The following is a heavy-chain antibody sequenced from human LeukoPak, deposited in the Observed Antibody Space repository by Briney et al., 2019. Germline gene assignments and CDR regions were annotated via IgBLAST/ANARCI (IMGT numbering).Heavy chain of an antibody. J-gene: IGHJ4*02. CDR1: GFTFSSYA. V-gene: IGHV3-30-3*01. CDR2: ISYDGSNE. D-gene: IGHD6-13*01. CDR3: ARVAGRVAAAGTGGGY. Sequence: GGSLRLSCAASGFTFSSYALHWARQAPGKGLEWVLVISYDGSNEYYVDSVKGRFTISRDNAKNSLYLQMNSLRAEDTAVYYCARVAGRVAAAGTGGGYWGQGTLVTVSS.